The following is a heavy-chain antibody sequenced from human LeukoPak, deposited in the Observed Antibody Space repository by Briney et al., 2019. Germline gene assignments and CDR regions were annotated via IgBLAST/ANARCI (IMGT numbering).Heavy chain of an antibody. D-gene: IGHD5-18*01. J-gene: IGHJ4*02. CDR1: GGSISSYY. CDR2: IYYSGST. V-gene: IGHV4-59*01. CDR3: AREGRAVDTAMV. Sequence: QPSETLSLTCTVSGGSISSYYWSWIRQPPGKGLEWIGYIYYSGSTNYNPSLKSRVTISVDTSKNQFSLKLSSVTAADTAVYYCAREGRAVDTAMVWGQGTLVTVSS.